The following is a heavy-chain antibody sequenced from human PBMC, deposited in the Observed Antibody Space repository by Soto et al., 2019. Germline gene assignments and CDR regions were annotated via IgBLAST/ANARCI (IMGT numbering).Heavy chain of an antibody. J-gene: IGHJ4*02. CDR3: ARVPVYSSGWSVYFDY. CDR2: ISSSSSYI. V-gene: IGHV3-21*01. D-gene: IGHD6-19*01. Sequence: SGGSLRLSCAASGFTFSSYSMNWVRQAPGKGLEWVSSISSSSSYIYYADSVKGRFTISRDNAKNSLYLQMNSLRAEDTAVYYCARVPVYSSGWSVYFDYWGQGTLVTVPS. CDR1: GFTFSSYS.